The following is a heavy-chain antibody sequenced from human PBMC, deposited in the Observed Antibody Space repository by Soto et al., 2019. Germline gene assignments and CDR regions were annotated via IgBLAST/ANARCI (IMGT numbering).Heavy chain of an antibody. D-gene: IGHD3-9*01. CDR2: ISYDGSNK. Sequence: GGSLRLSCAASGFTLSSYAMHWVRQAPGKGLEWVAVISYDGSNKYYADSVKGRFTISRDNSKNTLYPQMNSLRAEDTAVYYCARGGGYDILTGYYPLVGWFDPWGQGTLVTVSS. V-gene: IGHV3-30-3*01. CDR1: GFTLSSYA. CDR3: ARGGGYDILTGYYPLVGWFDP. J-gene: IGHJ5*02.